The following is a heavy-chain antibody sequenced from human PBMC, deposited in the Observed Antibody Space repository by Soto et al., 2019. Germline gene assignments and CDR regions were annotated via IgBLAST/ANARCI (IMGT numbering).Heavy chain of an antibody. CDR3: ARGGKYDGFYYFDF. CDR2: MTPSSGDT. V-gene: IGHV1-8*01. J-gene: IGHJ4*02. D-gene: IGHD3-16*01. Sequence: GASVKVSCKASGYTFTNDDINWVRQAPGQGLEWMGWMTPSSGDTDHAQKFQGRLTLTRDTSISTAYMELRSLTSEDTAVYYCARGGKYDGFYYFDFWGQGALVTVSS. CDR1: GYTFTNDD.